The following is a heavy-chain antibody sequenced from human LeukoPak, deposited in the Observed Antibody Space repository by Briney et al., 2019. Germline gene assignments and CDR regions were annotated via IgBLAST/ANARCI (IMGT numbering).Heavy chain of an antibody. D-gene: IGHD3-10*01. CDR3: AKDAGGPYGS. V-gene: IGHV3-30*18. Sequence: PGGSLRLSCAASGFTFSSYGMHWVRQAPGKGLEWVAVISYDGSNKYYADSVKGRFTISRDNSKNTLYLQMNSLRAEDTAVYYCAKDAGGPYGSWGQGTLVTVSS. J-gene: IGHJ5*02. CDR2: ISYDGSNK. CDR1: GFTFSSYG.